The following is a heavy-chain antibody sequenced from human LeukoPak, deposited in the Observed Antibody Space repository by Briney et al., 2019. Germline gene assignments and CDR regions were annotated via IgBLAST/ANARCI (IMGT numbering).Heavy chain of an antibody. J-gene: IGHJ3*02. CDR2: ISGNTANT. Sequence: VQPGGSLRLSCAASEFTFSSYGMSWVRQAPGKGLEWVSWISGNTANTYYADSVQGRFSISRDNSKNTLYLQMYSLRAEDTAIYYCAKDPNGDYIGTFDMWGQGTMVTVSS. V-gene: IGHV3-23*01. CDR1: EFTFSSYG. CDR3: AKDPNGDYIGTFDM. D-gene: IGHD4-17*01.